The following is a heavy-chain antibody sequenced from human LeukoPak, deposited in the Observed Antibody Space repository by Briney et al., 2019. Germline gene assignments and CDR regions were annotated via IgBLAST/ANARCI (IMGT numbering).Heavy chain of an antibody. CDR2: IRYDGSNK. D-gene: IGHD1-26*01. J-gene: IGHJ4*02. CDR3: ARDIVGAGYFES. V-gene: IGHV3-30*02. CDR1: GFTFSSYG. Sequence: GGSLRLSCAASGFTFSSYGMHWVRQAPGKGLEWVAFIRYDGSNKYYADSVKGRFTISRDNAKNSLSLQMNSLRAEDTAVYYCARDIVGAGYFESWGQGTLVTVSS.